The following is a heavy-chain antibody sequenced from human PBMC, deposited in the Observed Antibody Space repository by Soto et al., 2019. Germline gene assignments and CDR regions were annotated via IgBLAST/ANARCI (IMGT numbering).Heavy chain of an antibody. Sequence: SETLSLTCTVSGGSISSDNFFWSWIRQPPGEGLEWIGYIYYRGSTYYNPSLESRLTLLVDTSKNQFSLKLRSVTAADTAVYYCARVAIACPSSSCYNHYYYSLDVWGQGTTVTVPS. CDR3: ARVAIACPSSSCYNHYYYSLDV. J-gene: IGHJ6*02. CDR1: GGSISSDNFF. CDR2: IYYRGST. V-gene: IGHV4-30-4*01. D-gene: IGHD2-2*02.